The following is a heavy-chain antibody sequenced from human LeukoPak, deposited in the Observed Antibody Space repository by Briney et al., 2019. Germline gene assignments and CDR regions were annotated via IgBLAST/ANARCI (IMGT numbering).Heavy chain of an antibody. CDR2: IDTGTSTI. J-gene: IGHJ6*04. CDR1: GFTFSTYS. Sequence: GGSLRLSCAASGFTFSTYSMNWVRQAPGKGLEWVSYIDTGTSTIYYADSVKGRFTISKDNAKNSLYLQMNSLRAEDTAVYYCAELGITMIGGVWGKGTTVTISS. CDR3: AELGITMIGGV. V-gene: IGHV3-48*01. D-gene: IGHD3-10*02.